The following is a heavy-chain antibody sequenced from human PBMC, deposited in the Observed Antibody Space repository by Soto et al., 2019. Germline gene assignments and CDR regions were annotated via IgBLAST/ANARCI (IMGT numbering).Heavy chain of an antibody. V-gene: IGHV1-46*03. CDR2: INPSGGST. Sequence: AASVKVSCKASGYTFTSYYMHWVRQAPGQGLEWMGIINPSGGSTSYAQKFQGRVTMTRDTSTSTVYMELSSLRSEDTAVYYCARDPRIAAAGSIYWFDPWGQGTLVTVSS. CDR1: GYTFTSYY. J-gene: IGHJ5*02. CDR3: ARDPRIAAAGSIYWFDP. D-gene: IGHD6-13*01.